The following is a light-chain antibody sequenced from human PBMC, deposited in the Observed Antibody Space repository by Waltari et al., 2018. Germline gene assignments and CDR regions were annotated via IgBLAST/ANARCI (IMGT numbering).Light chain of an antibody. J-gene: IGLJ3*02. CDR1: TSDVGGYNY. CDR3: SSYTSSSTWV. CDR2: EVS. Sequence: QSALTQPASVSGSPGQSITLPCTGTTSDVGGYNYVSWYQQHPGKAPKLMMYEVSNRPSGVSNRFSGSKSGNTASLTISGLQAEDEADYYCSSYTSSSTWVFGGGTKLTVL. V-gene: IGLV2-14*01.